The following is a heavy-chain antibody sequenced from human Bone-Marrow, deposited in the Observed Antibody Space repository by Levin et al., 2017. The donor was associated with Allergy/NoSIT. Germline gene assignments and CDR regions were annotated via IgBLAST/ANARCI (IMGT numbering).Heavy chain of an antibody. D-gene: IGHD6-13*01. Sequence: SSETLSLTCTVSGGSISSYYWSWIRQPPGKGLEWIGYIYYSGSTNYNPSLKSRVTISVDTSKNQFSLKLSSVTAADTAVYYCARGTAAAGNWFDPWGQGTLVTVSS. CDR1: GGSISSYY. CDR2: IYYSGST. J-gene: IGHJ5*02. V-gene: IGHV4-59*01. CDR3: ARGTAAAGNWFDP.